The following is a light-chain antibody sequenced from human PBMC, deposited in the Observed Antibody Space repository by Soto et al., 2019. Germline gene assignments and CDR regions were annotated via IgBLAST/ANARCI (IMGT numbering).Light chain of an antibody. CDR2: GAF. CDR3: HHYET. CDR1: PSVTNY. V-gene: IGKV3-11*01. Sequence: EIVLTQSPATLSLSPGERATLSCRASPSVTNYLAWYQQKPGQPPRLLIYGAFNRAAGIPARFSGWGSGTEFTLTISRLEPEDFTVYYCHHYETFGQGTKVDIK. J-gene: IGKJ1*01.